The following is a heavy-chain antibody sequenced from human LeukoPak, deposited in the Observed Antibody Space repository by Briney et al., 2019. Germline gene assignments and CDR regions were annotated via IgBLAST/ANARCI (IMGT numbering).Heavy chain of an antibody. Sequence: ASVKVSRKASGYTFTGYYMHWVRQAPGQGLEWMGWINPNSGGTNYAQKFQGRVTMTRDTSISTAYMELSRLRSDDTAVYCCARDSWEGIYYFDYWVQGTLVTVSS. J-gene: IGHJ4*02. D-gene: IGHD2-15*01. V-gene: IGHV1-2*02. CDR1: GYTFTGYY. CDR2: INPNSGGT. CDR3: ARDSWEGIYYFDY.